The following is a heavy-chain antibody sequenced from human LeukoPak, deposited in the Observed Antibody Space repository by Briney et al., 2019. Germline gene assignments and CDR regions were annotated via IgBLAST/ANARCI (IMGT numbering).Heavy chain of an antibody. Sequence: SETLSLTCTVSGGSISSYHWSWIRQPPGKGLEWIGYIYYSGSTNYNPSLKSRVTISVDTSKNQFSLKLSSVTAADTAVYYCAREVVDSSGLLDYWGQGTLVTVSS. CDR2: IYYSGST. V-gene: IGHV4-59*01. CDR1: GGSISSYH. CDR3: AREVVDSSGLLDY. D-gene: IGHD3-22*01. J-gene: IGHJ4*02.